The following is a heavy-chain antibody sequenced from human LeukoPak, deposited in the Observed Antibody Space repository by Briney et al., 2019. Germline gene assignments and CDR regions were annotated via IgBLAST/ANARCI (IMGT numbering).Heavy chain of an antibody. CDR3: ARAGYSGYDSHNWFDP. CDR2: IYHSGST. D-gene: IGHD5-12*01. CDR1: GGSISSGGYY. V-gene: IGHV4-30-2*01. J-gene: IGHJ5*02. Sequence: SETLSLTCTVSGGSISSGGYYWSWIRQPPGKGLEWIGYIYHSGSTYYNPSLKSRVTISVDRSKNQFSLKLSSATAADTAVYYCARAGYSGYDSHNWFDPWGQGTLVTVSS.